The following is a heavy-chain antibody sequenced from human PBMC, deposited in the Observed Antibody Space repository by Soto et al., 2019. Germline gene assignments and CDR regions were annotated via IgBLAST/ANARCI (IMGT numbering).Heavy chain of an antibody. Sequence: VQLLDSGGGLVQPGGSLRLSCAASGFTFSNYAMTWVRQGPGKGLECVSGISGSGGRSYYADSVKGRFTISRDNSKSTLYLQMNSLRAEDTAVYYCAKAYFVWSSEQPYYFDYWGQGTLVTVSS. D-gene: IGHD3-16*01. V-gene: IGHV3-23*01. CDR3: AKAYFVWSSEQPYYFDY. J-gene: IGHJ4*02. CDR2: ISGSGGRS. CDR1: GFTFSNYA.